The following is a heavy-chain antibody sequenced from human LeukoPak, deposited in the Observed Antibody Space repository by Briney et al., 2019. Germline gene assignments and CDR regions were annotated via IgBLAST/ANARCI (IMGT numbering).Heavy chain of an antibody. CDR3: TRMTAGHDY. CDR2: INHSGYT. V-gene: IGHV4-34*01. J-gene: IGHJ4*02. CDR1: GVSFDDYY. Sequence: PSETLSLTCAVSGVSFDDYYWSWVRQAPGKGLEWIGEINHSGYTNDSPSLKSRVTLSIDTSRKQFSLNLRSVTVADTGIYYCTRMTAGHDYWGQGTLVTVSS. D-gene: IGHD2-21*02.